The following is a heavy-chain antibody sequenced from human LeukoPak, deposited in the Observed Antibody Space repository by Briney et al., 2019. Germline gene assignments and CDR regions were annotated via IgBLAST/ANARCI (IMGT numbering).Heavy chain of an antibody. V-gene: IGHV3-33*01. D-gene: IGHD6-13*01. CDR3: ARSTYSSSSYYFDY. CDR1: GFTFSNYG. J-gene: IGHJ4*02. Sequence: PGGSLRLSCAASGFTFSNYGILWVRQAPGKGLEWVAGIWPDGINKYYVDSVKGRFTISRDNSKNTLYLQMNSLRADDTAVYYCARSTYSSSSYYFDYWGQGSLVTVSS. CDR2: IWPDGINK.